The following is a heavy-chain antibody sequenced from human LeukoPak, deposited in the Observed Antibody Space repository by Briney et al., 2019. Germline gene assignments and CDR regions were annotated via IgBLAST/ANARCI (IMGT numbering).Heavy chain of an antibody. CDR2: ISSSSSYI. D-gene: IGHD3-3*01. V-gene: IGHV3-21*01. Sequence: GSLRLSCAASGFTFSSYSMNWVRQAPGKGLEWVSSISSSSSYIYYADSVKGRFTISRDNAKNSLYLQMNSLRAEDTAVYYCAREGYRTYDFWSGYYSSFDYWGQGTLVTVSS. J-gene: IGHJ4*02. CDR3: AREGYRTYDFWSGYYSSFDY. CDR1: GFTFSSYS.